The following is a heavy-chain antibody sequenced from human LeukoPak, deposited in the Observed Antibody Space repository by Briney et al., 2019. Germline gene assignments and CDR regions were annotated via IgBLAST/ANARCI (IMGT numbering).Heavy chain of an antibody. CDR1: GFTFSSYA. Sequence: PGGSLRLSCAASGFTFSSYAMSWVRQAPGKGLEWVANIKQAGSEKYYVDSVKGRFTISRDNAKNSLYLQMNSLRAEDTAVYYCARLSGSRARAFDIWGQGTMVTVSS. D-gene: IGHD1-26*01. J-gene: IGHJ3*02. CDR3: ARLSGSRARAFDI. CDR2: IKQAGSEK. V-gene: IGHV3-7*01.